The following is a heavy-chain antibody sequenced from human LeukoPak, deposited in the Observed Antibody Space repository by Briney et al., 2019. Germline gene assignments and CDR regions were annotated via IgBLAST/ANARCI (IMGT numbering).Heavy chain of an antibody. CDR3: ARGRGGKYCSGGSCYSYDYYYYYMDV. D-gene: IGHD2-15*01. CDR2: IIPIFGTA. J-gene: IGHJ6*03. V-gene: IGHV1-69*06. Sequence: SVKVSCKASGGTFSSYAVSWVRQAPGQGLQWMGGIIPIFGTANYAQKFQGRVTITADKSTSTAYMELSSLRSEDTAVYYCARGRGGKYCSGGSCYSYDYYYYYMDVWGKGTTVTVSS. CDR1: GGTFSSYA.